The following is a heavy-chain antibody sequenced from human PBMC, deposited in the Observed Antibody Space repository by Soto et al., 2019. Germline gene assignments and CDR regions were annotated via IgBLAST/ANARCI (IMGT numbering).Heavy chain of an antibody. Sequence: QVQLVQSGAGVRDPGSSVTVSCKASGGGTLGVYGTTWWRGAPGQGLEGMGGIFPKLGPANSAQNFQRRDKITADESTNSGCMELRGLRSLDTAVYDGARGGDGYNSGAVYWGQGTPVTVSS. CDR1: GGTLGVYG. CDR3: ARGGDGYNSGAVY. J-gene: IGHJ4*02. V-gene: IGHV1-69*01. CDR2: IFPKLGPA. D-gene: IGHD2-21*01.